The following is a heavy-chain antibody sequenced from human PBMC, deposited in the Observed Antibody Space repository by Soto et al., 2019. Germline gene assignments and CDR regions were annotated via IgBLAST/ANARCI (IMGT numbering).Heavy chain of an antibody. CDR3: ASSLL. V-gene: IGHV3-7*01. Sequence: EVQMVESGGGLVQPGGSLRLSCAASGFTFSSYCMYWVRQAPGKGLEWVANIKGDGSETNYVDSVKGRFTISRDNAKNSLYLQMNSLIVEDTAVYYCASSLLRGQGTLVTVSS. J-gene: IGHJ4*02. CDR2: IKGDGSET. CDR1: GFTFSSYC.